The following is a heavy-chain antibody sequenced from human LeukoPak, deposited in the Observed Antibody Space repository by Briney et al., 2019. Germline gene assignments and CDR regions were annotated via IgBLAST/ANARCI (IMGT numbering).Heavy chain of an antibody. D-gene: IGHD2-15*01. J-gene: IGHJ3*02. CDR3: ARGRYCSADICSGGDAFDI. Sequence: PSETLSLTCTVSGGSINNYYWRWLRQPAGKGLEGIGRIYTRGSTNYNPSLKSRVTMSVDTSNNQFSLKLSSVTAADTAVYYCARGRYCSADICSGGDAFDIWGQGTMVSVSS. CDR1: GGSINNYY. CDR2: IYTRGST. V-gene: IGHV4-4*07.